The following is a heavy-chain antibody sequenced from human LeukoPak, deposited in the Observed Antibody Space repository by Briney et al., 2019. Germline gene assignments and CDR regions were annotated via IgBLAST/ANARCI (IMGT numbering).Heavy chain of an antibody. J-gene: IGHJ4*02. D-gene: IGHD3-10*01. V-gene: IGHV3-11*01. CDR1: GFTFNDYY. Sequence: GGSLRLSCAASGFTFNDYYMSWIRQAPGKGLEWVSYISSSASAIYYADSVKGRFTISRDNAKNSLYLQMNSLRAEDTAVYYCARGLMVRGVLFDYWGQGTLVTVSS. CDR3: ARGLMVRGVLFDY. CDR2: ISSSASAI.